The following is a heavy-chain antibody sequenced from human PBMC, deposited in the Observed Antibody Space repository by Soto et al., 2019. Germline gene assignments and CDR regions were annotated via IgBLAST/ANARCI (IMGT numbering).Heavy chain of an antibody. CDR2: ISAYNGNT. CDR3: ARSQVPPGLFDP. CDR1: RYTFISYS. D-gene: IGHD3-10*01. V-gene: IGHV1-18*04. J-gene: IGHJ5*02. Sequence: ASVKVSCKASRYTFISYSLNWVRQAPGQGLEWMGWISAYNGNTHYAQKLQGRVTMTTDTSTSTAYMELRSLRSDGTAVYYCARSQVPPGLFDPWGQGTLVTVSS.